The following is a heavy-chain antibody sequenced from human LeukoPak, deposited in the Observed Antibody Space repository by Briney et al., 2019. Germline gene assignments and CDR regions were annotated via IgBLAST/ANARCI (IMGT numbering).Heavy chain of an antibody. J-gene: IGHJ3*02. D-gene: IGHD6-13*01. CDR1: GGSISSYY. CDR2: IYSSGST. CDR3: ARDPTAAGRDAFDI. V-gene: IGHV4-4*07. Sequence: SETLSLTCTVSGGSISSYYWSWIRQPAGKGLEGIGRIYSSGSTNYNPSLKSRVTMSVDTSKNQFSLKLSSVTAADTAVYYCARDPTAAGRDAFDIWGQGTMVTVSS.